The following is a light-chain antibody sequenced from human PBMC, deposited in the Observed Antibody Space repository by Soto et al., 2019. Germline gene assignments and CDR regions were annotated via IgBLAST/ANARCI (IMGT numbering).Light chain of an antibody. J-gene: IGKJ4*01. V-gene: IGKV1-13*02. CDR1: QGIGSA. CDR3: QQYKSYPLT. CDR2: KAS. Sequence: QLTQSPSSLSASVGDRVTISCRASQGIGSALAWYQQKPGKAPNLLIYKASTLESGVPSRFSGSGSGTEFTLTISSVQPDDFATYYCQQYKSYPLTFGGGTKVDIK.